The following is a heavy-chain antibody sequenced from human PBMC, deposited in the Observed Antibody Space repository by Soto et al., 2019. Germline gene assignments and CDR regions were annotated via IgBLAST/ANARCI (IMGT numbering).Heavy chain of an antibody. V-gene: IGHV4-4*02. Sequence: QVQLQESGPGLVKPSGTLSLTCAVSSASISSSIWWTWVRQPPGKGLEWIGDVFHSGATNYNPSRMSGVSISVGKANNLFSLTLNSVTAADTAVYYSARGDNDYGWRDLWVQGTLITVSS. CDR1: SASISSSIW. J-gene: IGHJ5*02. D-gene: IGHD4-17*01. CDR3: ARGDNDYGWRDL. CDR2: VFHSGAT.